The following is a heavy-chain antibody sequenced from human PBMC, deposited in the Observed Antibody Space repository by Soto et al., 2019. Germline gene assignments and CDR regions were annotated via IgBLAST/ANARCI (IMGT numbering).Heavy chain of an antibody. V-gene: IGHV1-18*04. J-gene: IGHJ4*02. CDR3: ASDPTTVATRAVHX. D-gene: IGHD4-17*01. CDR1: GYTFTSYG. CDR2: ISADNGNT. Sequence: VSLKVSCKASGYTFTSYGISWVRQAPGQGLEWMGFISADNGNTNYAHKLQGRVTMTTDTSTRTAYMELRSMRSDDTAVYYCASDPTTVATRAVHXWGQGTLFPVS.